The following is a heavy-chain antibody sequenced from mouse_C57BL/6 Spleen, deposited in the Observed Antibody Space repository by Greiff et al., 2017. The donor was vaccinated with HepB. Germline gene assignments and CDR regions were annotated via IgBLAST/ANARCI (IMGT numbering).Heavy chain of an antibody. CDR1: GFTFSSYA. D-gene: IGHD2-4*01. V-gene: IGHV5-9-1*02. J-gene: IGHJ1*03. CDR2: ISSGGDYI. CDR3: TREDYDYGYFDV. Sequence: EVQRVESGEGLVKPGGSLKLSCAASGFTFSSYAMSWVRQTPEKRLEWVAYISSGGDYIYYADTVKGRFTISRDNARNTLYLQMSSLKSEDTAMYYCTREDYDYGYFDVWGTGTTVTVSS.